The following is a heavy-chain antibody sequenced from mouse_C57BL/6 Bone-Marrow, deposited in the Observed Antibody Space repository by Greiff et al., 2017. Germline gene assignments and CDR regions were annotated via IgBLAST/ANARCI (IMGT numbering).Heavy chain of an antibody. CDR2: IDPSDSYT. V-gene: IGHV1-69*01. J-gene: IGHJ2*01. CDR1: GYTFTSYW. CDR3: ARSSYYGSSLDY. D-gene: IGHD1-1*01. Sequence: QVQLQQPGAELVMPGASVKLSCKASGYTFTSYWMHWVKQRPGQGLEWIGEIDPSDSYTNYNQKFKGKSTLTVDKSSSTAYMQLSSLTSEDSAVYYCARSSYYGSSLDYWGQGTTLTVSS.